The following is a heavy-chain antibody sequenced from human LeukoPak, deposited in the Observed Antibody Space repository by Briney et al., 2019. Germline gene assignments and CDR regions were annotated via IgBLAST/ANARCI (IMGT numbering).Heavy chain of an antibody. D-gene: IGHD3-9*01. CDR3: TRAREGYDILTGYFL. J-gene: IGHJ4*02. CDR2: IRSKAYGWTT. CDR1: GFTFGDYA. Sequence: GRSLRLSCTASGFTFGDYAMSWVRQAPGKGLEWVGFIRSKAYGWTTEYAASVKGRFTISRDDSKSIAYLQMNSLKTEDTAVYYCTRAREGYDILTGYFLWGQGTLVTVSS. V-gene: IGHV3-49*04.